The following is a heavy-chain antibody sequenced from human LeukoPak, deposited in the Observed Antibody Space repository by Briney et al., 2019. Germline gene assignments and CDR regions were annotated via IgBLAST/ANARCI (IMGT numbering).Heavy chain of an antibody. CDR1: GFTFSNHW. CDR3: ARDIAVSGNYFDY. Sequence: GGSLRLSCAASGFTFSNHWMHWVRQAPGKGLVWVSRINSDMSSTNYADSVRGRFTISRDNAKNTLYLQMNSLRAEDTAVYYCARDIAVSGNYFDYWGQGTLVTVSS. V-gene: IGHV3-74*01. D-gene: IGHD6-19*01. CDR2: INSDMSST. J-gene: IGHJ4*02.